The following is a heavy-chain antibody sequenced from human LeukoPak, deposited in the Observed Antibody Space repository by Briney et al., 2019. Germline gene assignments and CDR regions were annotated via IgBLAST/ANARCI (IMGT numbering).Heavy chain of an antibody. V-gene: IGHV1-2*02. CDR3: ASVSSGWTYYFDY. CDR2: INPNSGGT. D-gene: IGHD6-19*01. Sequence: ASVKVSCKASGYTFTGYYTHWVRQAPGQGLEWMGWINPNSGGTNYAQKFQGRVTMTRDTSISTAYMELSRLRSDDTAVYYCASVSSGWTYYFDYWGQGTLVTVSS. J-gene: IGHJ4*02. CDR1: GYTFTGYY.